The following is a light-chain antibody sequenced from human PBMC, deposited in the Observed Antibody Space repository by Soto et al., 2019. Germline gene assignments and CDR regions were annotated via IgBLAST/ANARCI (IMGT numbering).Light chain of an antibody. V-gene: IGKV3-15*01. CDR3: QQYNNWPV. Sequence: IVLTQSQANLSVSTGERDTISCRASQSVSSYLAWYQQKPGQAHRPLIYAASTRATGIPARFSGSGSGTEFTLTISSLQSEDFAVYYCQQYNNWPVFGQGTKVDI. CDR2: AAS. J-gene: IGKJ1*01. CDR1: QSVSSY.